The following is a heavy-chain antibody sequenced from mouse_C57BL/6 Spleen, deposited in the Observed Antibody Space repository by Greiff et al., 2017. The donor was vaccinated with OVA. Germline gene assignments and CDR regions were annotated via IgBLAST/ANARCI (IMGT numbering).Heavy chain of an antibody. J-gene: IGHJ4*01. V-gene: IGHV1-55*01. D-gene: IGHD1-1*01. CDR3: ARKSTVVEAMDY. CDR1: GYTFTSYW. Sequence: QVQLQQPGAELVKPGASVKMSCKASGYTFTSYWITWVKQRPGPGLEWIGEIYPGSGSTNYNEKFKSKATLTVDTSSSTAYMQLSSLTTEDSAVDSCARKSTVVEAMDYWGQGTSVTVSS. CDR2: IYPGSGST.